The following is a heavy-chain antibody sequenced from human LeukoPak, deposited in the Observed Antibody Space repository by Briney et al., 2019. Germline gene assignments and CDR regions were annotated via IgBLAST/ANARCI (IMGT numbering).Heavy chain of an antibody. CDR3: ARAGEYYYGSGSYDWFDP. CDR2: ISAYNGNT. Sequence: ASVKVSCTASGYTFTSYGISWVRQAPGQGLAWMGWISAYNGNTNYAQKLQGRVTMTTDTSTSTAYMELRSLRSDDTAVYYCARAGEYYYGSGSYDWFDPWGQGTLVTVSS. CDR1: GYTFTSYG. D-gene: IGHD3-10*01. V-gene: IGHV1-18*01. J-gene: IGHJ5*02.